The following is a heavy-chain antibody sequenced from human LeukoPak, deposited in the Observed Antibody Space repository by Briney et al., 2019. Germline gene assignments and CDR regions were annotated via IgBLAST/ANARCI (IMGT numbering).Heavy chain of an antibody. D-gene: IGHD2-2*03. J-gene: IGHJ5*02. Sequence: GESLKISCKGSGYSFTSYWIGWVRQMPGKGLEWMGIIYPGDPDTRYSPSFQGQVTISADKSISTAYLQWSSLKASDTAMYYCARTLTGYCSSISCSGIWFDPWGQGTLVTVSS. CDR3: ARTLTGYCSSISCSGIWFDP. CDR2: IYPGDPDT. V-gene: IGHV5-51*01. CDR1: GYSFTSYW.